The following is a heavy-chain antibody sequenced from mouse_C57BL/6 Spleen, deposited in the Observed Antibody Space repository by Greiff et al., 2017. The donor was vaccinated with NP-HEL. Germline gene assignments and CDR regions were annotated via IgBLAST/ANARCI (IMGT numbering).Heavy chain of an antibody. D-gene: IGHD1-1*01. CDR2: IHPNSGST. Sequence: QVQLQQPGAELVKPGASVKLSCKASGYTFTSYWMHWVKQRPGQGLEWIGMIHPNSGSTNYNEKFKSKATLTVDKSSSTAYMQLSSLTSEDAAVYFCARPITTVGAMDYWGQGTSVTVSS. V-gene: IGHV1-64*01. J-gene: IGHJ4*01. CDR3: ARPITTVGAMDY. CDR1: GYTFTSYW.